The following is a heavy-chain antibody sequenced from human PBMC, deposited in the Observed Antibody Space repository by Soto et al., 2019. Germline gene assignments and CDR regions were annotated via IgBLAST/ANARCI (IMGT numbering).Heavy chain of an antibody. CDR3: AKGKANTVFGVDTLFDY. Sequence: GGSLRLSCAASGFALSSYWMHWVRQAPGKGLVWVSTISGNGGYTYYSDSVRGRFTISRDNSKKTLYLQMDSLKADDTAVFYCAKGKANTVFGVDTLFDYWGQGTQVTVSS. CDR2: ISGNGGYT. D-gene: IGHD3-3*01. J-gene: IGHJ4*02. CDR1: GFALSSYW. V-gene: IGHV3-23*01.